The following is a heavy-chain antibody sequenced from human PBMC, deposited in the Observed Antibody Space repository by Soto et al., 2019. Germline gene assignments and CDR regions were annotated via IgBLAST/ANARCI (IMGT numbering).Heavy chain of an antibody. CDR1: GFTFTSSA. V-gene: IGHV1-58*02. CDR3: AADRYYYDGSGSHSGFDS. CDR2: IVGVSGNT. D-gene: IGHD3-22*01. Sequence: QMQLVQSGPEVKKPGTSVKVSCKAFGFTFTSSAMQWVRQARGQGLEWIGWIVGVSGNTNYAPKFQERVTIMRDMSTDTAYMELSSLSSEDTAVYYCAADRYYYDGSGSHSGFDSWGQGTPLTVSS. J-gene: IGHJ4*02.